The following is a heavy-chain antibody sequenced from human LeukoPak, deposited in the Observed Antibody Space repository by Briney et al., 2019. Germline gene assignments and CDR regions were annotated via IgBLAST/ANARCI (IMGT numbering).Heavy chain of an antibody. V-gene: IGHV1-18*01. CDR2: ISGYNSDT. CDR1: GYNFAGSG. D-gene: IGHD2-15*01. J-gene: IGHJ5*02. Sequence: ASVKVSCKASGYNFAGSGISWVRQAPGHGLEWMGWISGYNSDTNYAQEFHDRVTMTTDTPTSTAYMELRSLRSDDTAVYYCATHCSGVSCYGSDGPWGQGTLVTVSS. CDR3: ATHCSGVSCYGSDGP.